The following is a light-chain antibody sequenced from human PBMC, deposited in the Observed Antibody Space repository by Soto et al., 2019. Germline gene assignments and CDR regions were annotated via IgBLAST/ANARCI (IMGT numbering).Light chain of an antibody. V-gene: IGLV1-40*01. J-gene: IGLJ2*01. CDR1: SSNIGAGYD. CDR2: GNS. Sequence: VLTQPPSVSGAPGQRVTISCTGSSSNIGAGYDVHWYQQLPGTAPKLLIYGNSNRPSGVPDRFSGSKSGTSASLAITGLQAEDEADYYCQSYDSSLSGSKVFGGGTKLTVL. CDR3: QSYDSSLSGSKV.